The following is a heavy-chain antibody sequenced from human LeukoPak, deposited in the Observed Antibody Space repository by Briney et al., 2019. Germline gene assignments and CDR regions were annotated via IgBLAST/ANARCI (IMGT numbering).Heavy chain of an antibody. CDR1: GGSISSYY. CDR3: ARWASSSSLFDS. J-gene: IGHJ4*02. Sequence: SETLSLTCTVSGGSISSYYWSWIRQPPGKGLEWIGYIYYSGSTNYNPSLKSRVTISVDTSKNQFSLKLSSVTAADTAVYYCARWASSSSLFDSWGQGTLVTVSS. V-gene: IGHV4-59*01. D-gene: IGHD6-6*01. CDR2: IYYSGST.